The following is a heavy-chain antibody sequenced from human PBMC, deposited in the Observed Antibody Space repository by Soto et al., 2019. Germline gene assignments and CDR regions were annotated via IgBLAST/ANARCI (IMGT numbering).Heavy chain of an antibody. Sequence: PGGSLRLSCAASGFTFSSYSMNWVRQAPGKGLEWVSSISSSSSYIYYADSVKGRFTISRDNAKNSLYLQMNSLRAEDTAVYYCARGGLDDYIWGSYRPNDYWGQGTLVTVSS. V-gene: IGHV3-21*01. J-gene: IGHJ4*02. D-gene: IGHD3-16*02. CDR3: ARGGLDDYIWGSYRPNDY. CDR1: GFTFSSYS. CDR2: ISSSSSYI.